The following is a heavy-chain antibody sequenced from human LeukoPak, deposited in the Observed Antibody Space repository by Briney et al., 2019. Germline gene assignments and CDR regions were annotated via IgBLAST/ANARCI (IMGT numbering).Heavy chain of an antibody. V-gene: IGHV3-72*01. CDR1: GFPFSDHY. J-gene: IGHJ5*02. CDR2: IKNKANSYTT. D-gene: IGHD3-10*01. Sequence: GGSLRLSCAASGFPFSDHYLDWVRQAPGKGLEWLGRIKNKANSYTTYYAASVKGRFTISRDDSKNSLYLQMSSLRAEDTAVYYFAKGLLWSGELPQSLSWFDPWGQGTLVTVSS. CDR3: AKGLLWSGELPQSLSWFDP.